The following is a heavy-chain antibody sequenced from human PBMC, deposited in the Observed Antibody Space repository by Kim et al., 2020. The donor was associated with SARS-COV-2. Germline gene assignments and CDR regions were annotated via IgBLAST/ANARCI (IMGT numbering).Heavy chain of an antibody. D-gene: IGHD6-19*01. V-gene: IGHV4-34*01. CDR3: ASERCSSGWGGLRNCFDP. Sequence: SETLSLTCTVSGGSISSYYWSWIWKPPGKGLEWIGEINLSGSTNYNHTLKSRVPISVDTSKNQYSLKLSSVTAADTAVYYCASERCSSGWGGLRNCFDPWGQGTLVTVSS. CDR1: GGSISSYY. CDR2: INLSGST. J-gene: IGHJ5*02.